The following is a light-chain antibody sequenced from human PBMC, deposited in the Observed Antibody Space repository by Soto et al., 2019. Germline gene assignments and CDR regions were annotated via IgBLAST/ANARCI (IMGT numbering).Light chain of an antibody. J-gene: IGKJ2*01. CDR1: QSLLHSNGYNY. CDR2: LGS. Sequence: DIVMTQSPLSLPVTPGEPASISCRSSQSLLHSNGYNYLDWYLQNPGQSPQLLIYLGSNRSSGVPDRFSGSGSGTDFTMKIIRVEAEDVGVYYCMRALQTPRTVGQGTKLEIK. V-gene: IGKV2-28*01. CDR3: MRALQTPRT.